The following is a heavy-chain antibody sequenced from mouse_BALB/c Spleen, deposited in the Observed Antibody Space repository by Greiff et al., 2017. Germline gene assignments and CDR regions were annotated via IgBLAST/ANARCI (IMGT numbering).Heavy chain of an antibody. CDR3: ARDGSSYGYFDY. V-gene: IGHV5-17*02. CDR1: GFTFSSFG. J-gene: IGHJ2*01. CDR2: ISSGSSTI. Sequence: EVQVVESGGGLVQPGGSRKLSCAASGFTFSSFGMHWVRQAPEKGLEWVAYISSGSSTIYYADTVKGRFTISRDNPKNTLFLQMTSLRSEDTAMYYCARDGSSYGYFDYWGKGTTLTVSS. D-gene: IGHD1-1*01.